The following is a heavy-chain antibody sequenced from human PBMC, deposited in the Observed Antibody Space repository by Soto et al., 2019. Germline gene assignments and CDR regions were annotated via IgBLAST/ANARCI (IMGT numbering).Heavy chain of an antibody. V-gene: IGHV4-34*01. CDR1: GGSFSGYY. Sequence: PSLTCAVYGGSFSGYYWSWLRQPPGRGLEWIGEINHSGSTNYNPSLNSRVTISVDTSKNEFSLKLSSVTAEDTAVYYCARDWQPACSSGGSCRRFDYWGQGTMVTVSS. D-gene: IGHD2-15*01. CDR2: INHSGST. CDR3: ARDWQPACSSGGSCRRFDY. J-gene: IGHJ4*02.